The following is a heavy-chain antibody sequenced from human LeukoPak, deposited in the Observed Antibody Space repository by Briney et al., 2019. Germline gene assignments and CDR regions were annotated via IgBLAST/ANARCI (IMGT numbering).Heavy chain of an antibody. D-gene: IGHD5-12*01. CDR1: GGSISSGGYS. Sequence: PSQTLSLTCAVSGGSISSGGYSWRWIRQPPGKGLEWIGYIYHSGSTYYNPSLKSRVTISVDRSKNQFSLKLSSVTAADTAVYYCASSRYQYSGYDFNYFDYWGQGTLVTVSS. V-gene: IGHV4-30-2*01. J-gene: IGHJ4*02. CDR3: ASSRYQYSGYDFNYFDY. CDR2: IYHSGST.